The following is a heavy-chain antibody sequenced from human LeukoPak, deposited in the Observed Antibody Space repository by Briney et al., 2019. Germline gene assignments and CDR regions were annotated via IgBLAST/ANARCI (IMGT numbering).Heavy chain of an antibody. D-gene: IGHD3-22*01. J-gene: IGHJ3*02. V-gene: IGHV4-59*01. Sequence: SETLSLTCTVSGGSISSYYWSWIRQPPGKGLEWIGYIYYSGSTNYNPSLKSRVTISVDTSKNQFSLKLSSVTAADTAVYYCARDPGYYDSTDAFDIWGQGTMVTVSS. CDR3: ARDPGYYDSTDAFDI. CDR2: IYYSGST. CDR1: GGSISSYY.